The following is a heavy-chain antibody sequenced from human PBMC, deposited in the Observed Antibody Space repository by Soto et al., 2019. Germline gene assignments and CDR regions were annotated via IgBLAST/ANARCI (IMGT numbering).Heavy chain of an antibody. Sequence: EVQLVESGGGLVKPGGSLRLSCAASGFTFSNAWMNWVRQAPGKGLEWVGRIKSKTDGGTTDYAAPVKGRFTISRDDSKNTLYLKMNSLNTEDTAVYYCTTDNKEYQLLLLFAEGDQDPNDYWGQGPLVTVSS. D-gene: IGHD2-2*01. V-gene: IGHV3-15*07. J-gene: IGHJ4*02. CDR1: GFTFSNAW. CDR2: IKSKTDGGTT. CDR3: TTDNKEYQLLLLFAEGDQDPNDY.